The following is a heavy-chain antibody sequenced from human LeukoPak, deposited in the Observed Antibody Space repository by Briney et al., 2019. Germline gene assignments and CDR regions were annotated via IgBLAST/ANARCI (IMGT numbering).Heavy chain of an antibody. D-gene: IGHD1-1*01. Sequence: PRASVKVSCKASGGTFSSYAISWVRQAPGQGLEWMGGIIPIFGTANYAQKFQGRVTITADESTSTAYMELSSLRSEDTAVYYCARDQAPWIEGYYYYYGMDVWGQGTTVTVSS. J-gene: IGHJ6*02. CDR3: ARDQAPWIEGYYYYYGMDV. CDR2: IIPIFGTA. V-gene: IGHV1-69*13. CDR1: GGTFSSYA.